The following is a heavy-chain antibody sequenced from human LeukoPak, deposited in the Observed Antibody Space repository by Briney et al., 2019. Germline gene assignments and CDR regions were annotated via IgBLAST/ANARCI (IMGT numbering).Heavy chain of an antibody. D-gene: IGHD6-13*01. Sequence: GGSLRLSCAASGFTSSSYALNWVRKAPGKGLEWVATVSGSGDRKYHADSVKGRFTISRDNSKNTIYLQMNSLRAEDTALYYCAKAAAAPRFDFWGQGTLVTVSS. CDR1: GFTSSSYA. CDR2: VSGSGDRK. CDR3: AKAAAAPRFDF. V-gene: IGHV3-23*01. J-gene: IGHJ4*02.